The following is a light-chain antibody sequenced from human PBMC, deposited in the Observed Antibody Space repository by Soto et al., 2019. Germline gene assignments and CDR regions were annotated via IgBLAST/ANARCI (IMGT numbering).Light chain of an antibody. CDR2: WAS. V-gene: IGKV4-1*01. J-gene: IGKJ4*01. Sequence: DIVMTQFPDSLAVSLGERATITCKSSQSLLYSSNNQNYLAWYQHKPGQPPKVLIYWASTREDVFPEGFSGSQSGTDFTSTINSRQEDDAAVYYCQQYFGTLLTFGGGTKVEIK. CDR3: QQYFGTLLT. CDR1: QSLLYSSNNQNY.